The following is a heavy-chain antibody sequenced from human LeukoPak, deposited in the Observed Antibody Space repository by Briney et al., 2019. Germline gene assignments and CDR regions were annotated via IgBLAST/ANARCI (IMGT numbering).Heavy chain of an antibody. V-gene: IGHV4-4*07. D-gene: IGHD3-10*01. CDR2: IYTSGST. Sequence: PSETLSLTCTVSGGSISSYYWSWIRQPAGKGLEWFGRIYTSGSTNYNPSLKSRVTMSVDTSKNQFSLKLCSVTAADTAVYYCARFRWFGESPIPNYYYYYYMDVWGKGTTVTVSS. J-gene: IGHJ6*03. CDR3: ARFRWFGESPIPNYYYYYYMDV. CDR1: GGSISSYY.